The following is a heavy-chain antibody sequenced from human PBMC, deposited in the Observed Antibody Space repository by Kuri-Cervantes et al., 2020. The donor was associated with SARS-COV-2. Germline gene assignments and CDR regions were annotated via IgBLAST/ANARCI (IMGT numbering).Heavy chain of an antibody. J-gene: IGHJ4*02. Sequence: ASVKVSCKASGYTFTDNYIHWVRQAPGQGLEWMGWINPDRGNTNYAQKFQGRVTLARDTSIRTAYMEVTSLTYDDTAVYYCAREDFSSLGAPHGLDYWGQGTLVTVSS. CDR2: INPDRGNT. V-gene: IGHV1-2*02. CDR1: GYTFTDNY. D-gene: IGHD1-26*01. CDR3: AREDFSSLGAPHGLDY.